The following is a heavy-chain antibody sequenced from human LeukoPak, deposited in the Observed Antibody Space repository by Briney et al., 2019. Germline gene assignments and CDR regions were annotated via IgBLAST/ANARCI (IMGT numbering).Heavy chain of an antibody. CDR3: ARGGGLVPGIWFDP. V-gene: IGHV1-18*01. J-gene: IGHJ5*02. Sequence: GASVTVSCKASGYTFTNFGISWVRQAPGQGVEGMGWISAYNGNTNYAQELQGRVTMTTDASTSTAYLELRSLRSDDTAVYYCARGGGLVPGIWFDPWGQGTLVTVSS. CDR1: GYTFTNFG. D-gene: IGHD6-19*01. CDR2: ISAYNGNT.